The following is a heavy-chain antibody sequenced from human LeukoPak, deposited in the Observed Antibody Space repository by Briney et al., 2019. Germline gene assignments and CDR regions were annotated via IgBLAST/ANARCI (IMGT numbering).Heavy chain of an antibody. V-gene: IGHV3-48*03. D-gene: IGHD6-19*01. J-gene: IGHJ3*02. CDR2: ISSSDGTI. CDR1: GFTFSSYE. Sequence: PGGSLRLSCAASGFTFSSYEMNWVRQAPGKGLEWVSYISSSDGTIYYADSVKGRFTFSSDNAKNSLYLQMNSLRAEDTAVYYCARDYLEPPASGWYGDIPPDAFDIWGQGTMVTVSS. CDR3: ARDYLEPPASGWYGDIPPDAFDI.